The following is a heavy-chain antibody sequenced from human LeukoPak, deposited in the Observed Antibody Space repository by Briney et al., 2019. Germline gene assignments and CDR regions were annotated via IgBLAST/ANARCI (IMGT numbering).Heavy chain of an antibody. V-gene: IGHV3-30*18. CDR3: AKDYQLLSYYYYYMDV. D-gene: IGHD2-2*01. Sequence: GGSLRLSCAASGFTFSSYGMHWVRQAPGKGLEWVAVISYDGSNKYYADSVKGRFTISRDNSKNTLYLQMNSLRAEDTAVYYCAKDYQLLSYYYYYMDVWGKGTTVTVSS. J-gene: IGHJ6*03. CDR1: GFTFSSYG. CDR2: ISYDGSNK.